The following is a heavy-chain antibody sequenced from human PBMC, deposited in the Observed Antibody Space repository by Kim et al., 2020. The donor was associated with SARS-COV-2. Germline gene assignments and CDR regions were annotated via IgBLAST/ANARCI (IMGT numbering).Heavy chain of an antibody. CDR3: ARDRLSRLMITFGGIIDYGMDV. J-gene: IGHJ6*01. D-gene: IGHD3-16*02. Sequence: GGSLRLSCAASGFTFSSYGMHWVRQAPGKGLEWVAAIWYDGSNKYYADSVKGRFTISRDNSKNTLYLQMNSLRAEDTAVYYCARDRLSRLMITFGGIIDYGMDVWGRGTTVTVSS. V-gene: IGHV3-33*01. CDR2: IWYDGSNK. CDR1: GFTFSSYG.